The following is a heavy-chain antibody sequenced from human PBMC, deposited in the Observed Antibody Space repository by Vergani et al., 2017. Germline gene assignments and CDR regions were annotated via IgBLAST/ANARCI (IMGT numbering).Heavy chain of an antibody. J-gene: IGHJ5*02. CDR3: ARDLRLLYNRFDP. Sequence: EDHLVQSGGALVQPGGSLRLSCVASGFTFSSCSINWVRQAPGKGLEWISSITGYTTTISYADSVRGRFTISRDNSKSTMYLQMNSLRDEDTGVYYCARDLRLLYNRFDPWGQGTLVTVSS. CDR1: GFTFSSCS. D-gene: IGHD1-14*01. CDR2: ITGYTTTI. V-gene: IGHV3-48*02.